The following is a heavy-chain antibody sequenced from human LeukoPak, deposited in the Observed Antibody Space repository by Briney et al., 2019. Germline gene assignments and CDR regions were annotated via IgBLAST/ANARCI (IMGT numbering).Heavy chain of an antibody. CDR2: INSDGSST. J-gene: IGHJ4*02. V-gene: IGHV3-74*01. Sequence: PGGSLRLSCAASGFTFSSYWMHWVRQAPGKGLVWVSRINSDGSSTRYADSVKGRFTISRDNAKNTLYLQMNSLRAEDTAVYYCARVSYYYGSGSYRPTAVYYFDYWGQGTLVTVSS. CDR1: GFTFSSYW. D-gene: IGHD3-10*01. CDR3: ARVSYYYGSGSYRPTAVYYFDY.